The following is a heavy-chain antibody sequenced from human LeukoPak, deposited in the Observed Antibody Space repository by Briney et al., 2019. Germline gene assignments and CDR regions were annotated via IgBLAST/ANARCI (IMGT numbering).Heavy chain of an antibody. D-gene: IGHD3/OR15-3a*01. J-gene: IGHJ4*02. Sequence: SETLSLTCTVSGVSISSSNSYWGWIRQPPGKGLEWIGSIYYSGNTYYNASLKSQVSISIDTSKNQFSLRLTSVTAADTAVYYCARQTGSGLFIPPGGQGTLVTVSS. V-gene: IGHV4-39*01. CDR2: IYYSGNT. CDR1: GVSISSSNSY. CDR3: ARQTGSGLFIPP.